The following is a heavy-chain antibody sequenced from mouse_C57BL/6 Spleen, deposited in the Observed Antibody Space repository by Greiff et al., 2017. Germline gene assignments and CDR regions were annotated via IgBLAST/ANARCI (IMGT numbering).Heavy chain of an antibody. J-gene: IGHJ1*03. CDR3: ARRGYDYFYWYCDV. Sequence: EVQLQQSGPELVKPGASVKISCKASGYTFTDYYMNWVKQSHGKSLEWIGDINPNNGGTSYNQKFKGKATLTVVKSSSTAYMELRSLTSEDSAVYYCARRGYDYFYWYCDVWGTGTTVTVSS. CDR1: GYTFTDYY. D-gene: IGHD2-4*01. CDR2: INPNNGGT. V-gene: IGHV1-26*01.